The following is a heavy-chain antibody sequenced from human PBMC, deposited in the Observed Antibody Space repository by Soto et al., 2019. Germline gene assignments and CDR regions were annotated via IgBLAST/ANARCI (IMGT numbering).Heavy chain of an antibody. CDR3: ARDDIVVVPAAARDHYYYYGMDV. CDR2: INPSGGST. J-gene: IGHJ6*02. V-gene: IGHV1-46*01. D-gene: IGHD2-2*01. CDR1: GYTFTSYY. Sequence: ASVKVSCKASGYTFTSYYMHWVRQAPGQGLEWMGIINPSGGSTSYAQKFQGRVTMTRDTSTSTVYMELSSLRSEDTAVYYCARDDIVVVPAAARDHYYYYGMDVSGQGTTVTVSS.